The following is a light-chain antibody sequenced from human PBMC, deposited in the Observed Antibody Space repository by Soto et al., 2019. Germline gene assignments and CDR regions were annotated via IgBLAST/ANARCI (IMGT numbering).Light chain of an antibody. Sequence: VVMTQTPLSLSVTPGQPASISCGSSHSLVYTDVNTYFGWFQQEPGPTPRRLIFKVSHRDSWVPDRFSGSGSGTDFTLKISRVEAEDVGVYYCMQVTHWPRTFGGGTKVDI. V-gene: IGKV2-30*01. CDR2: KVS. CDR3: MQVTHWPRT. J-gene: IGKJ4*01. CDR1: HSLVYTDVNTY.